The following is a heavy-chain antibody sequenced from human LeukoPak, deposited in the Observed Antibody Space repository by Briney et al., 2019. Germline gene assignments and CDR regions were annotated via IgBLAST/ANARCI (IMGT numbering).Heavy chain of an antibody. CDR1: GGSISSGDYY. D-gene: IGHD3-3*01. CDR3: ARAGVLRFLEWLSYFDY. CDR2: TYYSGST. J-gene: IGHJ4*02. Sequence: PSETLSLTCTVSGGSISSGDYYWSWIRQPPGKGLEWIGYTYYSGSTYYNPSLKSRVTISVDTSKNQFSLKLSSVTAADTAVYYCARAGVLRFLEWLSYFDYWGQGTLVAVSS. V-gene: IGHV4-30-4*08.